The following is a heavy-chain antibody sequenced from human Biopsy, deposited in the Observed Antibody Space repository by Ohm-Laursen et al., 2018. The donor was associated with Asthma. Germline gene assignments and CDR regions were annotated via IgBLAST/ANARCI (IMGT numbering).Heavy chain of an antibody. V-gene: IGHV4-30-2*06. CDR1: GDSIDSGDYS. Sequence: TLSLTCAVSGDSIDSGDYSWTWIRQSLGLGLEWIGYIYRNGDTYYNPTLKNRVTITIDRSKNQYSLRLRSVTAADTAVYYCARGWNCGGDCYSLDSWGQGTLVTVSS. D-gene: IGHD2-21*02. CDR3: ARGWNCGGDCYSLDS. CDR2: IYRNGDT. J-gene: IGHJ4*02.